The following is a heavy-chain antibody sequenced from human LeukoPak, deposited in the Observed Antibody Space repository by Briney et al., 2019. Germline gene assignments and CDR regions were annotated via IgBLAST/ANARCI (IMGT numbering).Heavy chain of an antibody. CDR3: ARERITMVRGTQYNWFDP. CDR1: GYTFTSYY. D-gene: IGHD3-10*01. CDR2: INPSGGST. J-gene: IGHJ5*02. V-gene: IGHV1-46*01. Sequence: ASVKVSCKASGYTFTSYYMHWVRQAHGKGLEWMGIINPSGGSTSYAQKFQGRVTMTRDTSTSTVYMELSSLRSEDTAVYYCARERITMVRGTQYNWFDPWGQGTLVTVSS.